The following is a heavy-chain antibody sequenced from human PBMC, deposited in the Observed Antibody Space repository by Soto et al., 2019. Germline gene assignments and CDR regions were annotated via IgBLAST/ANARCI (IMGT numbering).Heavy chain of an antibody. J-gene: IGHJ5*02. CDR3: ARESRCSGGSCYSRWFDP. CDR2: IIPILGIA. CDR1: GGTFSSYT. Sequence: ASVKVSCKASGGTFSSYTISWVRQAPGQGLEWMGRIIPILGIANYAQKFQGRVTMTRDTSTSTVYMELSSLRSEDTAVYYCARESRCSGGSCYSRWFDPWGQGTLVTVSS. D-gene: IGHD2-15*01. V-gene: IGHV1-69*04.